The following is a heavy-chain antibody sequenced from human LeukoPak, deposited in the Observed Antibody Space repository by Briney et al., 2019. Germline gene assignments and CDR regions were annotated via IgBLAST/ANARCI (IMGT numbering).Heavy chain of an antibody. J-gene: IGHJ4*02. CDR1: GGSISSYY. Sequence: SETLSLTCTVSGGSISSYYWSWIRQSPGKGPEWIGYSHYSGSTNYNPSLKSRVTISVDTSKNQFSLKLSSVTAADTAVYYCARDAPGIAAAGVYWGQGTLVTVSS. CDR2: SHYSGST. D-gene: IGHD6-13*01. CDR3: ARDAPGIAAAGVY. V-gene: IGHV4-59*01.